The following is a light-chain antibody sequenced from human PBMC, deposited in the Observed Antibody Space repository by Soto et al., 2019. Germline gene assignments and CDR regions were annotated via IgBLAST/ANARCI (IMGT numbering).Light chain of an antibody. Sequence: EMVITHSPTSLSVSPWEGSTISSRASQSISSDVAWYQQKPGQAPRLLIYGASTTATGIPARFSGSGSGTEFTLTISSLQSEDFAVYNCQQYNKWPWTFGQGTK. CDR1: QSISSD. J-gene: IGKJ1*01. CDR2: GAS. V-gene: IGKV3-15*01. CDR3: QQYNKWPWT.